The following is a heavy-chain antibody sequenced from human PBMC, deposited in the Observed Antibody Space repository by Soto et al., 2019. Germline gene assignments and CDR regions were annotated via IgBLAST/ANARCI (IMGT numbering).Heavy chain of an antibody. J-gene: IGHJ4*02. CDR1: GFTFSSYG. D-gene: IGHD6-13*01. CDR3: ARDGDVAAAGRADFAH. Sequence: QVQLVESGGGVVQPGRSLRLSCAASGFTFSSYGMHWVRQAPGKGLEWVAVIWYDGSNKYYADSVKGRFTISRDNSKNPLYLQMSSVSAEDTAGYYCARDGDVAAAGRADFAHSGQGSLVTVSS. V-gene: IGHV3-33*01. CDR2: IWYDGSNK.